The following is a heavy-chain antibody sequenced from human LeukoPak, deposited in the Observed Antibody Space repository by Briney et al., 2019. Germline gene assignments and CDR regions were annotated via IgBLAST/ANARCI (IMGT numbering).Heavy chain of an antibody. CDR1: GFTFSSYG. D-gene: IGHD5-18*01. CDR2: IWYDGSNK. Sequence: GGSLRLSCAASGFTFSSYGMHWVRQAPGKGLEWVAVIWYDGSNKYYADSVKGRFTISRDNSKNTLYLQMNSLRAEDTAVYYCAKECVDTAMVMGLDYWGQGTLVTVSS. V-gene: IGHV3-30*02. J-gene: IGHJ4*02. CDR3: AKECVDTAMVMGLDY.